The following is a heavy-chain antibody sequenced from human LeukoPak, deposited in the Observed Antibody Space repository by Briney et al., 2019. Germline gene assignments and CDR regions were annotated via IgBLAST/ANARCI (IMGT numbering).Heavy chain of an antibody. CDR1: GFTFSSYS. CDR2: ISSSSSYI. CDR3: ARDLLHWSGYFDH. Sequence: GGSLRLSCAASGFTFSSYSMNWVRQVPGKGLEWVSSISSSSSYIYYADSVKGRFTISRDNAKNSLYLQMNSLRAEDTAVYYCARDLLHWSGYFDHWGQGTLVTVSS. V-gene: IGHV3-21*01. D-gene: IGHD3-3*01. J-gene: IGHJ4*02.